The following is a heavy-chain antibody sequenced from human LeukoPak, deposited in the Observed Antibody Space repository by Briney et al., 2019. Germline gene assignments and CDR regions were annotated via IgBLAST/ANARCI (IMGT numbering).Heavy chain of an antibody. Sequence: SQTLSLTCTVSGGSIRSGGYYWSWISQHPGKGLEWIGYIYYGGASYYNPSLKSRVSISVDTSKNQFSLKLTSVTAADTAIYYCARVGGMTTINNAAFDIWGQGTMVTVSS. CDR1: GGSIRSGGYY. CDR3: ARVGGMTTINNAAFDI. V-gene: IGHV4-31*03. CDR2: IYYGGAS. J-gene: IGHJ3*02. D-gene: IGHD5-24*01.